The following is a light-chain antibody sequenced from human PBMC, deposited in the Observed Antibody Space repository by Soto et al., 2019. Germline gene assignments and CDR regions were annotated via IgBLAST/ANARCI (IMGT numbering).Light chain of an antibody. J-gene: IGLJ3*02. CDR2: ADP. Sequence: QSVLTQPPSVSGAPGQRVTISCTGSSPNIGTSYGVHWYQQLPGTAPTLLIFADPNRPSGVPERFSGSKSGSSASLAITGLQAEDEDDYYCQSYDTSLSGWVFGGGTKLTVL. CDR1: SPNIGTSYG. CDR3: QSYDTSLSGWV. V-gene: IGLV1-40*01.